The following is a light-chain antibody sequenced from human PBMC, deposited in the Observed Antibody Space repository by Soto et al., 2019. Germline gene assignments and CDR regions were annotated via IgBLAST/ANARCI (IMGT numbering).Light chain of an antibody. CDR1: QSVSSSY. CDR3: QQHNQWPIT. CDR2: GAS. V-gene: IGKV3D-20*02. J-gene: IGKJ5*01. Sequence: ELVLTQSPGTLSLSPGERATLSCRASQSVSSSYLAWYQQKPGQAPRLLIYGASSRATGIPDRFSGSGSGTEFTLTINSLQSEDSAVYYCQQHNQWPITFGQGTRLE.